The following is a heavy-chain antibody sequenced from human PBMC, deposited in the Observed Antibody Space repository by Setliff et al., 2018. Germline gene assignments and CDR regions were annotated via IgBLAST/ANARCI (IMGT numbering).Heavy chain of an antibody. D-gene: IGHD6-6*01. J-gene: IGHJ4*02. V-gene: IGHV4-34*01. Sequence: PSETLSLTCAASGGTFSYYYWTWIRQPPGKGLEWVGEINHTGTTKYNPSLQSRVTISIDTSKDQFSLTVTSVTAADTAMYYCARGRNVAARLLDSWGQGTLVTVPQ. CDR1: GGTFSYYY. CDR3: ARGRNVAARLLDS. CDR2: INHTGTT.